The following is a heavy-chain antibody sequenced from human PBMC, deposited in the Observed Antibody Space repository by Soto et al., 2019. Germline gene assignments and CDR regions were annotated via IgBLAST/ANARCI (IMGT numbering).Heavy chain of an antibody. V-gene: IGHV3-21*01. CDR2: ISSSRSYI. CDR3: PRTSSTTVVPGYYDMDV. Sequence: EVQLVESGGGLVKPGGSLRLSCAASGFTFSSYSMNWVRQAPGKGRDWVSSISSSRSYIDYADSVKGRCTISRDNAKHSLYLQMNSLRAEDTAAYYCPRTSSTTVVPGYYDMDVWGQGTTVTVSS. CDR1: GFTFSSYS. D-gene: IGHD4-17*01. J-gene: IGHJ6*02.